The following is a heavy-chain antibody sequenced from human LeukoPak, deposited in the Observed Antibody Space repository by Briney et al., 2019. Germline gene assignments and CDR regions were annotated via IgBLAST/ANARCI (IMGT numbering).Heavy chain of an antibody. D-gene: IGHD6-19*01. CDR3: VKDSKSSGWNVPPYFDY. CDR2: ISGSGGST. CDR1: GFTFSSSA. J-gene: IGHJ4*02. Sequence: GGSLRLSCAASGFTFSSSAMSWVRQAPGKGLEWVSVISGSGGSTHYADSVKGRFAISRDNSKNTLYLQMSSLRTEDTAVYYCVKDSKSSGWNVPPYFDYWGQGTLVTVSS. V-gene: IGHV3-23*01.